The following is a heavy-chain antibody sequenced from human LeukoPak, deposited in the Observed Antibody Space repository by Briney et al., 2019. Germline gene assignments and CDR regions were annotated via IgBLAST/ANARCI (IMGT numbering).Heavy chain of an antibody. CDR1: GGSISSYY. D-gene: IGHD4-17*01. Sequence: PSETLSLTCTVSGGSISSYYWSWIRQPPGKGLEWIGYIYYNGLTSYNASLRSRLILSVDTARNQVSLKLTSVTAADTAVYYCTRERSTVTFDYWGQGTLVTVSS. CDR2: IYYNGLT. V-gene: IGHV4-59*01. J-gene: IGHJ4*02. CDR3: TRERSTVTFDY.